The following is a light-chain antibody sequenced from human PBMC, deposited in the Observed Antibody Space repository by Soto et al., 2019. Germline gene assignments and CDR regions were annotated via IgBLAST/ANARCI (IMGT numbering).Light chain of an antibody. J-gene: IGLJ1*01. Sequence: VLTRPASVSESHGLSITISCTGTGSDVGGYNYVSWYQQPPGKAPKLIIYEVSNRPSGISNRFSGSKSGNTASLTISGIQAEDEADYHCSSYTKNRTSFFLSGTKVTAL. V-gene: IGLV2-14*01. CDR2: EVS. CDR1: GSDVGGYNY. CDR3: SSYTKNRTSF.